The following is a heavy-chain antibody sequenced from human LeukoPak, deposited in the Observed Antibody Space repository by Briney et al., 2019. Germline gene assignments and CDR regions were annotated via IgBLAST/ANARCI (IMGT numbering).Heavy chain of an antibody. CDR1: GDSVSSNSAA. Sequence: SQTLSLTCATSGDSVSSNSAAWNWIRQSPSRGLEWLGRTYYRSKWYNDYAVSVKSRITINPDTSKNQFSLQLNSVTPGDTAVYYCASQRPPHYTAMGDWGQGILVTVSS. V-gene: IGHV6-1*01. CDR3: ASQRPPHYTAMGD. CDR2: TYYRSKWYN. J-gene: IGHJ4*02. D-gene: IGHD5-18*01.